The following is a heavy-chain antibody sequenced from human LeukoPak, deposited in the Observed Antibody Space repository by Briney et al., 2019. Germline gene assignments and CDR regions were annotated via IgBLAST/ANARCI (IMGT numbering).Heavy chain of an antibody. Sequence: GGSRRLSWAASGFTFDDYTMHWVRQPPGKGLGWISLITWDGGTTYYADSVRGRFTISRDNSKNSLFLRMNSLRPEDTALYYCARDRTAEAGNDYYMGVWGNGTTVIVSS. CDR2: ITWDGGTT. J-gene: IGHJ6*03. CDR1: GFTFDDYT. CDR3: ARDRTAEAGNDYYMGV. V-gene: IGHV3-43*01. D-gene: IGHD6-13*01.